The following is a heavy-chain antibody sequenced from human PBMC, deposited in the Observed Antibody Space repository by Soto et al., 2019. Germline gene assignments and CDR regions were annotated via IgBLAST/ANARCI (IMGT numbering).Heavy chain of an antibody. CDR3: ARGSFGVVTPFDY. J-gene: IGHJ4*02. CDR1: GGSISSYY. CDR2: IYYSGST. Sequence: QVQLQESGPGLVKPSETLSLTCTVSGGSISSYYWSWIRQPPGKGLEWIGYIYYSGSTNYNPSLKSRVTISVDTSKNQFSLKLSSVTAADTAVYYCARGSFGVVTPFDYWGQGTLVTVSS. D-gene: IGHD3-10*01. V-gene: IGHV4-59*01.